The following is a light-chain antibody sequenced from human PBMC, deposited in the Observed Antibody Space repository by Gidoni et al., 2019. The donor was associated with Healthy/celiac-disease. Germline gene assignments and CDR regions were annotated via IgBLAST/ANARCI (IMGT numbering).Light chain of an antibody. CDR3: QQSYSTLRGT. V-gene: IGKV1-39*01. CDR2: AAS. CDR1: QSISSY. Sequence: DIQMTQSPSSLSASVEDRVTITCRASQSISSYLNWYQQKPGKAPKLLIYAASSLQSGVPSRFSGSGSGTDFTLTISSLQPEDFATYYCQQSYSTLRGTFGQGTKVEIK. J-gene: IGKJ1*01.